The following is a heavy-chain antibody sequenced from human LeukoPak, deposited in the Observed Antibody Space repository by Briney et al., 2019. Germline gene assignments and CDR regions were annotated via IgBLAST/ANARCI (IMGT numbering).Heavy chain of an antibody. CDR1: GFTFSSYS. V-gene: IGHV3-48*02. CDR3: TRDRSDYYSFDY. Sequence: GGSLRLSCAASGFTFSSYSMNWVRQAPRKGLEWVSYISSSSSSEYYADSVKGRFTISRDNAKNSLYLQMNSLRDEDTAVYYCTRDRSDYYSFDYWGQGTLVTVSS. CDR2: ISSSSSSE. D-gene: IGHD3-10*01. J-gene: IGHJ4*02.